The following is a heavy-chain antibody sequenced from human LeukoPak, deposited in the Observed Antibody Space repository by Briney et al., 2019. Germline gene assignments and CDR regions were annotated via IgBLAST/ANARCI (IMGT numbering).Heavy chain of an antibody. CDR2: IKQDGSEK. Sequence: GGSLRLSCAASGFTFSNYWMSWVRQAPGKGLEWVANIKQDGSEKYYVDSVKGRFTISRDNAKNSLYLQMNSLRAEDTAVYYCARGVGAAYYFDYWGQGTLVTVSS. CDR1: GFTFSNYW. CDR3: ARGVGAAYYFDY. J-gene: IGHJ4*02. V-gene: IGHV3-7*01. D-gene: IGHD1-26*01.